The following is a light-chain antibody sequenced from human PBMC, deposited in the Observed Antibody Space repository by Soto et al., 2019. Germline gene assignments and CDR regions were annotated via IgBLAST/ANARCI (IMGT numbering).Light chain of an antibody. J-gene: IGLJ2*01. CDR2: HDR. Sequence: SYELTQPPSVSVSPGQTATIPCSGDNLGDKYVCWYQQKPGQSPLLVIYHDRRRPSGIPERFSGSNSGNTATLTISGTQATDEADYYCQAWDDMSVVFGGGTKLTVL. V-gene: IGLV3-1*01. CDR1: NLGDKY. CDR3: QAWDDMSVV.